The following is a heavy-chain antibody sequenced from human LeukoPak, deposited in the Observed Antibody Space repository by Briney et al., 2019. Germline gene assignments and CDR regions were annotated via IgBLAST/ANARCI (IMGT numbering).Heavy chain of an antibody. Sequence: SETLSLTCAVSGYSISSAYYWGWIRQSPGKGLEWIGIINHRGTTFYNPPLTSRVTLSVDTSKNQFSLKLTSVIAADTAVYYCARLPFSIGYYNWFEPWGQGTLVTVSS. CDR2: INHRGTT. D-gene: IGHD3-3*01. J-gene: IGHJ5*02. CDR3: ARLPFSIGYYNWFEP. V-gene: IGHV4-38-2*01. CDR1: GYSISSAYY.